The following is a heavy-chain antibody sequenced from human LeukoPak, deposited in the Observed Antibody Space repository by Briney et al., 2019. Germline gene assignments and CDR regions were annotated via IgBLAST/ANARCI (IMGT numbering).Heavy chain of an antibody. Sequence: GGSLRLSCAASGFTFNSYIINWVRKAPGKGLEWVSYISSSSSTIYYADSVKGRFTISRDNAKNSLYLQMNSLRAEDTAVYYCARGSYYFDYWGQGTLVTVSS. CDR2: ISSSSSTI. CDR3: ARGSYYFDY. D-gene: IGHD3-16*02. J-gene: IGHJ4*02. CDR1: GFTFNSYI. V-gene: IGHV3-48*01.